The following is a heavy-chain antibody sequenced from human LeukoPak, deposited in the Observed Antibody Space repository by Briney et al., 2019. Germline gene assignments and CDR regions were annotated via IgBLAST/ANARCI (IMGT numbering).Heavy chain of an antibody. CDR1: GFTFRSYA. V-gene: IGHV3-23*01. Sequence: GGSLRLSCAASGFTFRSYAMSWVRQAPGKGLEWVSAISKDADATYYTDSVKGRFTISRDNSKNTLYLQMNSLRAEDTAVYYCAKRSSSWEGWFDPWGQGTLVTVSS. J-gene: IGHJ5*02. D-gene: IGHD6-13*01. CDR3: AKRSSSWEGWFDP. CDR2: ISKDADAT.